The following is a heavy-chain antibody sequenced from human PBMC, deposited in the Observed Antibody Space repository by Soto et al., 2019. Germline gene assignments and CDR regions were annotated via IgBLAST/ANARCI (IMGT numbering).Heavy chain of an antibody. CDR3: AKSLDIVVVPAAHVIPSIDY. CDR1: GFTFSSYG. V-gene: IGHV3-30*18. D-gene: IGHD2-2*03. CDR2: ISYDGSNK. Sequence: PGGSLRLSCAASGFTFSSYGMHWVRQAPCKGLEWVAVISYDGSNKYYADSVKGRFTISRDNSKNTLYLQMNSLRAEDTAVYYCAKSLDIVVVPAAHVIPSIDYWGQGTLVTVSS. J-gene: IGHJ4*02.